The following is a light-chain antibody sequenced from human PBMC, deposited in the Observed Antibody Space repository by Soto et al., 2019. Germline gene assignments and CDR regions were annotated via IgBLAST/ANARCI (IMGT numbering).Light chain of an antibody. J-gene: IGKJ1*01. V-gene: IGKV1-5*01. CDR2: DAS. Sequence: DIQMTQSPSTLSASVGDRVTITCRVSQSISSWLAWYQQKPGKAPKLLIYDASSLESGVPSRFSGSGSGTEFTLTISSLQPDDFATYYCQQYNSYWTFGQGTKVEIK. CDR3: QQYNSYWT. CDR1: QSISSW.